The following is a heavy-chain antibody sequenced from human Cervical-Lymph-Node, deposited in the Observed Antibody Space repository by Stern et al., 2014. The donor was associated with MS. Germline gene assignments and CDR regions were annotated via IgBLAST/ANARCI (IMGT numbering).Heavy chain of an antibody. CDR2: INTTTGNA. CDR1: GYNFTKYA. Sequence: QVQLVQSGSELKKPGASVKISCKATGYNFTKYAVSWGRQAPGEGLEGMGWINTTTGNATSAQGFTGRLVFSLDTSVNTTYLHIISLRSDDTAEYFCARALRFCSDGICFSPYYHAMDVWGQGTAVTVSS. J-gene: IGHJ6*02. CDR3: ARALRFCSDGICFSPYYHAMDV. D-gene: IGHD2-15*01. V-gene: IGHV7-4-1*02.